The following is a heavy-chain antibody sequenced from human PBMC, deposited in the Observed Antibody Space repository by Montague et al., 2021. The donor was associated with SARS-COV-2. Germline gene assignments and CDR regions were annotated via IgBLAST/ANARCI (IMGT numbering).Heavy chain of an antibody. CDR1: GASVTSINW. Sequence: SETLSLTCAVSGASVTSINWWSRVRQPPGRGLEWIAETHHTGITNFNPSLRSRVSISLDTSKNQFSLTLNSVTAADTATYFCASHPVFQQLYSWGQGTLVSVSS. CDR2: THHTGIT. CDR3: ASHPVFQQLYS. J-gene: IGHJ4*02. V-gene: IGHV4-4*02. D-gene: IGHD6-13*01.